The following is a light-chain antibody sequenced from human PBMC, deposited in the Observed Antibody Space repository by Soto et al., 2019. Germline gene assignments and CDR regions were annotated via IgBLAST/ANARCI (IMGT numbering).Light chain of an antibody. CDR1: SSDVGGYNY. J-gene: IGLJ1*01. CDR2: KVS. CDR3: SSYTSSSTLV. Sequence: QSVLTQAAAVSGCPGQSITISCTGTSSDVGGYNYVSWYQQHPGKAPKLMIFKVSNRPSGVSNRFSGSKSGNTASLTISGLQAEDEADYYCSSYTSSSTLVFGTGTKVTVL. V-gene: IGLV2-14*01.